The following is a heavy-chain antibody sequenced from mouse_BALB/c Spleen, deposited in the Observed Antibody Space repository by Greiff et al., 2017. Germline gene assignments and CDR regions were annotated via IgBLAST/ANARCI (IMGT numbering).Heavy chain of an antibody. D-gene: IGHD2-14*01. J-gene: IGHJ2*01. CDR2: ISSGGSYT. CDR3: TRDRENRYDVYYFDY. Sequence: EVQLVESGGGLVKPGGSLKLSCAASGFTFSSYTMSWVRQTPEKRLEWVATISSGGSYTYYPDSVKGRFTISRDNAKNTLYLQMSSLKSEDTAMYYCTRDRENRYDVYYFDYWGQGTTLTVSS. CDR1: GFTFSSYT. V-gene: IGHV5-6-4*01.